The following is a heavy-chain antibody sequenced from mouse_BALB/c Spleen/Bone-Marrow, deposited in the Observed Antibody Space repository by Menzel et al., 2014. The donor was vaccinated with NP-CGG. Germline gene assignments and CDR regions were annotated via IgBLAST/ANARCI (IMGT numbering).Heavy chain of an antibody. CDR3: TRGGYGNYVGYAMDY. D-gene: IGHD2-10*02. CDR1: GYTFTSYD. J-gene: IGHJ4*01. Sequence: SGPELVKPGALVKISCKASGYTFTSYDINWVKQRPGQGLEWIGWIYPGDGSTKYNEKFKGKATLTADKSSSTAYMQLSSLTSENSAVYFCTRGGYGNYVGYAMDYWGQGTSVTVSS. V-gene: IGHV1S33*01. CDR2: IYPGDGST.